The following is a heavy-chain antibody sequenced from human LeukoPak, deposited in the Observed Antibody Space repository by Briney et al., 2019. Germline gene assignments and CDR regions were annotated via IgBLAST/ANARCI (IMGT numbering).Heavy chain of an antibody. J-gene: IGHJ4*02. CDR1: GGSFSGYY. D-gene: IGHD3-22*01. V-gene: IGHV4-34*01. CDR2: INHSGST. Sequence: SETLSLTCAVYGGSFSGYYWSWIRQPPGKGLEWIGEINHSGSTNYNPSLKSRVTISVDTSQNQFSLKLSSVTAADTAAYYCARTPRYYYDSSGYYRTAYFDYWGQGTLVTVSS. CDR3: ARTPRYYYDSSGYYRTAYFDY.